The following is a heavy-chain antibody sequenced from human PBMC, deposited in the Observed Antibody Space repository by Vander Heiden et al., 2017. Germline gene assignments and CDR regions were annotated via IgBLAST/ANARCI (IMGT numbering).Heavy chain of an antibody. V-gene: IGHV1-46*01. CDR1: GYTFTSYY. CDR3: ARNSGSGFDY. Sequence: QVQLVQSGAEVKTPGASVKVSCKASGYTFTSYYMHWVRQAPGQGLEWMGFINPDGGSTSYAQKFQGRVTMTRDTSTTTVYMELSSLRSEDTAVYYCARNSGSGFDYWGQGTLVTVSS. J-gene: IGHJ4*02. CDR2: INPDGGST. D-gene: IGHD1-26*01.